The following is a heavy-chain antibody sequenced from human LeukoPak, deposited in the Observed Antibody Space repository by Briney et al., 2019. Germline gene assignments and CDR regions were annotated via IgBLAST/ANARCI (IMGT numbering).Heavy chain of an antibody. CDR3: ARENDGVNSLWFDP. CDR2: IYYSGST. V-gene: IGHV4-59*01. Sequence: SETLSLTCTVSGGSLSSYYWSWVRQPPGKGLEWIGYIYYSGSTNYNPSLKSRVTISVDTSRNQFSLKLSSVTAADTAVYYCARENDGVNSLWFDPWGQGTLVTVSS. D-gene: IGHD4-23*01. J-gene: IGHJ5*02. CDR1: GGSLSSYY.